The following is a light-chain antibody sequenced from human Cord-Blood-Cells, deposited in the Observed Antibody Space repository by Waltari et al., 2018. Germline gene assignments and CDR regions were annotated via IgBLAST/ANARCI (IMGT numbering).Light chain of an antibody. CDR3: QAWDSSTVV. CDR1: KLGDKY. CDR2: QES. J-gene: IGLJ2*01. V-gene: IGLV3-1*01. Sequence: SYELTQPPSVSVSPGQTASITCSGDKLGDKYACWYQQKPGQSPVLVIYQESKRPSGIPERFSGANSGNTATLTIIGTQAMDEADYYCQAWDSSTVVFGGVTKLTVL.